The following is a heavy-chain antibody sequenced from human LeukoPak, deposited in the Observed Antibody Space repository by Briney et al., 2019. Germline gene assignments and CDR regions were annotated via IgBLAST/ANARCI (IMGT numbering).Heavy chain of an antibody. CDR1: GFTFSIYW. Sequence: QPGGSLRLSCAASGFTFSIYWMSWVRQAPGKGREGVANIKQDGSEKYYVDSVKGRFTISRDNAKNSLYLQMNRLRAEDTAVYYCARGCSSTSCLGRSGYYYYYMDVWGKGTTVTISS. CDR2: IKQDGSEK. V-gene: IGHV3-7*01. D-gene: IGHD2-2*01. CDR3: ARGCSSTSCLGRSGYYYYYMDV. J-gene: IGHJ6*03.